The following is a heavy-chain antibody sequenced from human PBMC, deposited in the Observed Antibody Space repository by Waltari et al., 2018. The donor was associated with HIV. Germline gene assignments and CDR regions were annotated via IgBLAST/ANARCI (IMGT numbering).Heavy chain of an antibody. CDR2: MNPKTGKT. V-gene: IGHV1-8*01. CDR3: ARMDITKVGGFNVNWFDP. CDR1: GYSFSRYD. D-gene: IGHD3-10*01. Sequence: QAQLIQSGAEVRKPGASVNVSCKTFGYSFSRYDINWVRQAPGQGLEWMGWMNPKTGKTGYAQKFQDRINMTRNISTTTAYMALSSLTSEDTAVYYCARMDITKVGGFNVNWFDPWGQGTLVTVSS. J-gene: IGHJ5*02.